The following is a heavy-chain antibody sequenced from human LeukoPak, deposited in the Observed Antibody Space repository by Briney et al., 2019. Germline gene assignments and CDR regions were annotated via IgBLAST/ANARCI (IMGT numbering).Heavy chain of an antibody. J-gene: IGHJ4*02. Sequence: PGRSLRLSRAASGFTFSKYWMLWVRQAPGKGLESVSGINTDGTVLTHADSVKGRFPVSRDNADNTMFLQMNSVRDEDTAVYYCATKQWLAPPPDSWGQGTPVTVSS. CDR2: INTDGTVL. V-gene: IGHV3-74*01. CDR3: ATKQWLAPPPDS. CDR1: GFTFSKYW. D-gene: IGHD6-19*01.